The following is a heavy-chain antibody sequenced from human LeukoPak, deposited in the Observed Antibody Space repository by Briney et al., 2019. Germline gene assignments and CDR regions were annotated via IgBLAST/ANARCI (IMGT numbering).Heavy chain of an antibody. Sequence: SETLSLTCAVSGGSISSTKWWSWVRQPPRKGLEWIGEVFHSGSTKYNPSLKNRVTISVDKSKNQFSLKLTSLTAADTAVYYCARGGTVVNLNYWGQGTLVTVSS. D-gene: IGHD4-23*01. CDR1: GGSISSTKW. CDR2: VFHSGST. V-gene: IGHV4-4*02. J-gene: IGHJ4*02. CDR3: ARGGTVVNLNY.